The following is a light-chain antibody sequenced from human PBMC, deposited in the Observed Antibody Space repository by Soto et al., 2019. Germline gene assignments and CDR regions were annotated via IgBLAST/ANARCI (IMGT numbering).Light chain of an antibody. Sequence: QSALTQPASVSGSPGQSITISCTGTSSDVGSYNLVSWYQHHPGKAPKLMIYEGSKRPSGVSNRFSGSKSGNTASLTISGLQAEDEADYYCCSYAGSRPLVFGGGTKLTVL. CDR1: SSDVGSYNL. CDR3: CSYAGSRPLV. V-gene: IGLV2-23*01. J-gene: IGLJ2*01. CDR2: EGS.